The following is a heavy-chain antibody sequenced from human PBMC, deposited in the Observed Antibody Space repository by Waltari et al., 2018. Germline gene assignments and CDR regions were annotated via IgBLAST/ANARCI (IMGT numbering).Heavy chain of an antibody. Sequence: EVQLEESGGGVVQPGGALRLSCAASAFTFDDFAMHWVRQAPGKGLEWVSLITWDARSTYYADSVKGRFAISRDNGKDFLYLQMNSLRPDDTALYYCVKEAAGYDSLIANGLDVWGQGTTVTVSS. J-gene: IGHJ6*02. V-gene: IGHV3-43D*04. D-gene: IGHD3-9*01. CDR1: AFTFDDFA. CDR3: VKEAAGYDSLIANGLDV. CDR2: ITWDARST.